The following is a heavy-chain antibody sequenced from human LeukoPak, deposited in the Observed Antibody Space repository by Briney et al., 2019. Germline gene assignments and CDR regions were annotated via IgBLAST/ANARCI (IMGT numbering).Heavy chain of an antibody. CDR2: IVVHNGHT. D-gene: IGHD5-24*01. J-gene: IGHJ4*02. Sequence: SVKVSCKASGFTPVSAVQRVRQARGQRLEWVGWIVVHNGHTSYAQKFQERVTITRDMSTNTDYMELSSLTSEDTAVYYCVADHPNYDYWGQGTLITVSP. CDR1: GFTPVSA. CDR3: VADHPNYDY. V-gene: IGHV1-58*01.